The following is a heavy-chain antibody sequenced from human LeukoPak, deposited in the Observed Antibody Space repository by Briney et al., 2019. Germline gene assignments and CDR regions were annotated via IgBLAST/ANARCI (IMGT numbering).Heavy chain of an antibody. CDR1: GGSFSGYY. V-gene: IGHV4-34*01. D-gene: IGHD6-19*01. J-gene: IGHJ4*02. Sequence: SETLSLTCAVYGGSFSGYYWSWIRQPPGKGLEWIGEINHSGSTNYNPSLKSRVTISVDTSKNQFSLKLSSVTAADTAVYYCAIRPIAVAGTGGLGYWGQGTLVTVSS. CDR3: AIRPIAVAGTGGLGY. CDR2: INHSGST.